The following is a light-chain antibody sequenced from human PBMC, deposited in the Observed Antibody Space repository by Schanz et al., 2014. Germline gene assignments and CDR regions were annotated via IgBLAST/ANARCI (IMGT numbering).Light chain of an antibody. J-gene: IGLJ3*02. V-gene: IGLV2-14*02. Sequence: QSALTQPASVSGSPGQSITISCTGTSSDVGSYNLVSWYQQHPDKAPKLIIYEGTKRPSGVPDRFSGSKSGTSASLAISGLQSEDEADYYCGSYAGNINWVFGGGTKVTVL. CDR1: SSDVGSYNL. CDR3: GSYAGNINWV. CDR2: EGT.